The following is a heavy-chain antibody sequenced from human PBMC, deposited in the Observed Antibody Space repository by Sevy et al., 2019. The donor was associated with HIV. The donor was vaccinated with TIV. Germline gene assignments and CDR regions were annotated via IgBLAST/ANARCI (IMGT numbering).Heavy chain of an antibody. CDR2: LSYDGSNK. CDR3: AKKQNLGSGWYARYFDY. J-gene: IGHJ4*02. CDR1: GFIFSNYD. D-gene: IGHD6-19*01. Sequence: GGSLRLSCAASGFIFSNYDMYWVRQAPGKGLEWVAVLSYDGSNKYYADSVRGRFTISRDNSENTLYLQMNSLRAEDTAAYYCAKKQNLGSGWYARYFDYWGQGTLVTVSS. V-gene: IGHV3-30*18.